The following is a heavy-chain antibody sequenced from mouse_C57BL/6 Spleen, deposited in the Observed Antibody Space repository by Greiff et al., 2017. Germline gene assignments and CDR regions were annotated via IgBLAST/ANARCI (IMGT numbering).Heavy chain of an antibody. CDR1: GFTFSSYG. D-gene: IGHD1-1*01. Sequence: EVQRVESGGDLVKPGGSLKLSCAASGFTFSSYGMSWVRQTPDKRLEWVATISSGGSYTYYPDSVKGRVTISRDNAKNTLYLQMSSLKSEDTAMYYCARHPLRGYAMGYWGQGTSVTVSS. CDR3: ARHPLRGYAMGY. J-gene: IGHJ4*01. V-gene: IGHV5-6*01. CDR2: ISSGGSYT.